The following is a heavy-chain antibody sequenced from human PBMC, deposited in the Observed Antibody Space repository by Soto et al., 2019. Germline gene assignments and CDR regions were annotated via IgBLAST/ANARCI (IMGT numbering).Heavy chain of an antibody. Sequence: ASVKVSCKASGNTFASHGFSWVRQAPGQGLEWMGWISGFNGQTNYALKFQGRVTLTTDASTSTAYMELRSLGSDDTAVYFCARVDPRGVAVVRDYWGQGXLVTVPS. CDR2: ISGFNGQT. D-gene: IGHD3-10*01. V-gene: IGHV1-18*01. J-gene: IGHJ4*02. CDR1: GNTFASHG. CDR3: ARVDPRGVAVVRDY.